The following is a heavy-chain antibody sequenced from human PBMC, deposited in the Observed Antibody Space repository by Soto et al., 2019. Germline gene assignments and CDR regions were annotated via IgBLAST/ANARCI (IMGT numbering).Heavy chain of an antibody. D-gene: IGHD3-3*01. CDR3: ARDQLDVEGYDFWSGYFFDP. J-gene: IGHJ5*02. CDR2: ISAYNGNT. V-gene: IGHV1-18*01. CDR1: GYTFTSYG. Sequence: ASVKVSCKASGYTFTSYGISWVRQAPGQGLEWMGWISAYNGNTNYAQKLQGRVTMTTDTSTSTAYMELRSLRSDDTAVYYCARDQLDVEGYDFWSGYFFDPWGQGTLVTVSS.